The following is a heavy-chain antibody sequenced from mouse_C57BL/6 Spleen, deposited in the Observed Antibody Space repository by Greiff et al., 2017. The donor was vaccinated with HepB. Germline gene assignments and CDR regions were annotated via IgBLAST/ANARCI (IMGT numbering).Heavy chain of an antibody. CDR2: IYPGSGST. D-gene: IGHD2-3*01. CDR3: AREDGYLYYFDY. J-gene: IGHJ2*01. V-gene: IGHV1-55*01. CDR1: GYTFTSYW. Sequence: QVQLKEPGAELVKPGASVKMSCKASGYTFTSYWITWVKQRPGQGLEWIGDIYPGSGSTNYNEKFKSKATLTVDTSSRTAYMQLSSLTSEDSAVYYCAREDGYLYYFDYWGQGTTLTVSS.